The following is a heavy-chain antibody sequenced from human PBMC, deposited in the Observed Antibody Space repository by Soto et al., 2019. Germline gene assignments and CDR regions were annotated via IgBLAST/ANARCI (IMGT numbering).Heavy chain of an antibody. V-gene: IGHV3-23*01. CDR3: AKEDTSSVSLDY. CDR1: GFPFGENA. J-gene: IGHJ4*02. CDR2: ISDSGATT. D-gene: IGHD6-19*01. Sequence: GGSLRLSCAASGFPFGENAMSWVRQAPGKGLEWVSGISDSGATTYYADSVRGRFTISRDNSKNTLYLQMKSLRAEDSASYYCAKEDTSSVSLDYWGQGAMVTV.